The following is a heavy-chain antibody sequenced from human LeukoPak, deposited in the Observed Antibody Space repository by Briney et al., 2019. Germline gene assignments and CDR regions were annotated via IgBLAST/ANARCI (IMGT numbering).Heavy chain of an antibody. CDR1: GYTFTSYA. J-gene: IGHJ4*02. D-gene: IGHD6-19*01. V-gene: IGHV1-3*01. CDR3: ARDRRVRDSSGWYGYYFDY. CDR2: INAGNGNT. Sequence: GASVKVSCKASGYTFTSYAMHWVRQAPGQRLEWMGWINAGNGNTKYSQKFQGRVTITRDTSASTAYMELSSLRSEDTAVYYCARDRRVRDSSGWYGYYFDYWGQGTLVTVSS.